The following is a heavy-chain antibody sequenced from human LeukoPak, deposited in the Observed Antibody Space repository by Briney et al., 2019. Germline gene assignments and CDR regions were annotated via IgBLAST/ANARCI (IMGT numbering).Heavy chain of an antibody. CDR2: INPNSGGT. J-gene: IGHJ4*02. D-gene: IGHD6-19*01. V-gene: IGHV1-2*02. Sequence: ASVKVSCKASGYTFTGYYMHWVRQAPGQGLEWMGWINPNSGGTNYAQKFQGRVTMTRDTSISTAYMELSRLRSDDTAVYYCARAPHSSGYSSGWSIGPYFDYWGQGTLVTVSS. CDR1: GYTFTGYY. CDR3: ARAPHSSGYSSGWSIGPYFDY.